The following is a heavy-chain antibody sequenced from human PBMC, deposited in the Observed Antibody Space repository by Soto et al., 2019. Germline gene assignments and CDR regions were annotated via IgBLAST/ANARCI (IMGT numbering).Heavy chain of an antibody. CDR2: IYHSGST. D-gene: IGHD3-22*01. Sequence: KTSETLSLTCIVSGGSVSSSNWWSWVRQPPGKGLEWIGEIYHSGSTTYNPSLKSRATISVDKSENQFSLRLKSMTAADTAVYYCASVGSDYDNSGYYLPWGPGTLVTVSS. V-gene: IGHV4-4*02. J-gene: IGHJ5*02. CDR1: GGSVSSSNW. CDR3: ASVGSDYDNSGYYLP.